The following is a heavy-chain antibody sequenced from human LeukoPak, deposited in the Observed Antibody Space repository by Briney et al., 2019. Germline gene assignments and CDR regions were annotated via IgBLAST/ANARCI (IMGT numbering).Heavy chain of an antibody. V-gene: IGHV4-4*07. Sequence: SETLSLTCTVSGGSISSYYWSWIRQPAGKGLEWIGRIYTSGSTNYNPSLKSRVTISVDTSKNQFSLKLSSVTAADTAVYYCAGGKLQWLASDYWGQGTLVTVSS. CDR1: GGSISSYY. J-gene: IGHJ4*02. D-gene: IGHD6-19*01. CDR3: AGGKLQWLASDY. CDR2: IYTSGST.